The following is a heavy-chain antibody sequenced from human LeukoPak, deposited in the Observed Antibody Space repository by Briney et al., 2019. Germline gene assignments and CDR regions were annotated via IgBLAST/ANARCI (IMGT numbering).Heavy chain of an antibody. J-gene: IGHJ4*02. CDR3: VTFFGSDFGY. D-gene: IGHD5-12*01. Sequence: GGSLRLSCAASGLTFGDHFFDWVRQAPGKGLEWVGRSRDKANSYTTEYAASVKGRFTISRDDSKNSVYLQMNSLKAEDTAVYYCVTFFGSDFGYWGQGTLVTVSS. V-gene: IGHV3-72*01. CDR1: GLTFGDHF. CDR2: SRDKANSYTT.